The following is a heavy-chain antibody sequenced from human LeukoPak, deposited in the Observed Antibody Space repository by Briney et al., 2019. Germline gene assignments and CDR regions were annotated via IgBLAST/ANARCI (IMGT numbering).Heavy chain of an antibody. CDR3: ASGHDYRQYYFDY. Sequence: SQTLSLTFTVSGGSISSGDYYWSWIRQPPGKGLEWIGYIYYSGSTYYNPSLKSRVTISVDTSKNQFSLKLSSVTAADTAVYYCASGHDYRQYYFDYWGQGTLVTVSS. V-gene: IGHV4-30-4*08. J-gene: IGHJ4*02. CDR1: GGSISSGDYY. CDR2: IYYSGST. D-gene: IGHD4-11*01.